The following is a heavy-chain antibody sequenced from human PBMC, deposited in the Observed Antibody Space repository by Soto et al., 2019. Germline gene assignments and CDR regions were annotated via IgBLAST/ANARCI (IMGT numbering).Heavy chain of an antibody. CDR3: ARNLFDYGDLYFFDY. D-gene: IGHD4-17*01. Sequence: SGPTLVNPTQTLTLTCTFSGFSLSTSGMCVSWIRQPPGKALEWLARIDWDDDKYYSTSLKTRLTISKDTSKNQVVLTMTNMDPVDTATYYCARNLFDYGDLYFFDYWGQGTLVTVSS. CDR1: GFSLSTSGMC. V-gene: IGHV2-70*11. J-gene: IGHJ4*02. CDR2: IDWDDDK.